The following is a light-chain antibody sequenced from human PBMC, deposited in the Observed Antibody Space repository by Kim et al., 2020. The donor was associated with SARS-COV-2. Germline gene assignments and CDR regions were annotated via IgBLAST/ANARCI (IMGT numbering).Light chain of an antibody. CDR2: GAS. V-gene: IGKV3-20*01. Sequence: EIVLTQSPGTLSLSPGERATLSCRASQTVSSDYLAWYQQKPGQAPRLLIYGASSRATGIPDRFSGSGSGTDFALTISRLEPEDFAVYYCQHYGSSQTFGQGTKVDIK. CDR3: QHYGSSQT. CDR1: QTVSSDY. J-gene: IGKJ1*01.